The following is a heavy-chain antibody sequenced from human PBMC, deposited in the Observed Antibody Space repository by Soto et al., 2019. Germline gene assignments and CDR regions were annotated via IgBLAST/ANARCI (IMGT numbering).Heavy chain of an antibody. CDR1: GGLFSSFA. Sequence: QERLVQSGAEVKKPGSSMKISCKASGGLFSSFAISWVRQAPGRGLEWMGGIIPVFGTTNYAQKFQDRVTITADESTKTAYMELSSLRYEDTAIYYCAMGGSPYVWFNEFWGQGALVTVTS. J-gene: IGHJ4*02. D-gene: IGHD1-26*01. CDR2: IIPVFGTT. CDR3: AMGGSPYVWFNEF. V-gene: IGHV1-69*01.